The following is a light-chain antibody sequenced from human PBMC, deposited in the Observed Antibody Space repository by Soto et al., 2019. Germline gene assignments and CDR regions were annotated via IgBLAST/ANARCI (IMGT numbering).Light chain of an antibody. CDR2: GVT. Sequence: QSALTQPASVSGSPGQSITISCTGTDSDVGGYNFVSWYQQHPGKAPKLMIYGVTNRPSGVSNRFSGSKSGNTASLTISGLQAEDDVKYYCSSFRRSNTPHVLFGGGTKLPVL. V-gene: IGLV2-14*01. J-gene: IGLJ2*01. CDR1: DSDVGGYNF. CDR3: SSFRRSNTPHVL.